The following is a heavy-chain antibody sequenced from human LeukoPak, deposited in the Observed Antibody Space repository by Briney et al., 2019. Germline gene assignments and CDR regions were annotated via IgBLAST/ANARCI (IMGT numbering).Heavy chain of an antibody. CDR3: ARCRRENVDTAINFDY. CDR2: IYYSGST. V-gene: IGHV4-39*01. Sequence: PSETLSLTCTVSGGSISSSSYYWGWIRQPPGKGLEWIGSIYYSGSTYYNPSLKSRVTISVDTSKNQFSLKLSSVTAADTAVYYCARCRRENVDTAINFDYWGQGTLVTVSS. J-gene: IGHJ4*02. D-gene: IGHD5-18*01. CDR1: GGSISSSSYY.